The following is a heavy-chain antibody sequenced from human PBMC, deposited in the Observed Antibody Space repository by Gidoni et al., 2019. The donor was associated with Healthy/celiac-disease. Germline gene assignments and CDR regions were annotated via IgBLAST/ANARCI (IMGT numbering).Heavy chain of an antibody. CDR1: AATFSSYG. J-gene: IGHJ4*02. CDR3: AKDGDSSGWYPDY. CDR2: ISYDGSNK. D-gene: IGHD6-19*01. V-gene: IGHV3-30*18. Sequence: QGQLVEPGGGAVQPGRTVSTAGAASAATFSSYGMHWVRQAPGKGLEWLAVISYDGSNKYYADSVKRRFTSSRDNSKNTLYLQMNSLRAEDTAVYYCAKDGDSSGWYPDYWGQGTLVTVSS.